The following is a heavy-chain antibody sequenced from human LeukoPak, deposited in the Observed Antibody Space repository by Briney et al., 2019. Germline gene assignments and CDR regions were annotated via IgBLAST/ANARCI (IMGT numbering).Heavy chain of an antibody. CDR2: IYSGGST. V-gene: IGHV3-66*01. Sequence: GGSLRLSCAASGFTVSSNYMSWVRQAPGKGLEWVSVIYSGGSTYYADSVKGRFTISRDNSKNTLYLQMNSLRAEDTAAYYCAKNSVRSGYYYGYWGQGTLVTVSS. CDR1: GFTVSSNY. CDR3: AKNSVRSGYYYGY. D-gene: IGHD3-22*01. J-gene: IGHJ4*02.